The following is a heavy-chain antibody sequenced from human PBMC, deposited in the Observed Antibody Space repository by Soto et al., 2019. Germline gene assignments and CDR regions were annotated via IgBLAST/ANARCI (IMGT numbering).Heavy chain of an antibody. CDR1: GYTFTSYC. Sequence: QVQLVQSGAEVKKPGSSVKVSCKASGYTFTSYCISWVRQAPGQGLEWMGWISAYNGNTNYAQKLQGRVTMTTDTSTSTAYMELRGLRSDDTAVYYCAFLCAPYCGGDPGGDWGQGTLVPVSS. V-gene: IGHV1-18*04. CDR3: AFLCAPYCGGDPGGD. CDR2: ISAYNGNT. J-gene: IGHJ4*02. D-gene: IGHD2-21*02.